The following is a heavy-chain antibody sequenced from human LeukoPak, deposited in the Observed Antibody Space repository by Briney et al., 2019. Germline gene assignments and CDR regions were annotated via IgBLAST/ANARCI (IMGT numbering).Heavy chain of an antibody. V-gene: IGHV3-23*01. CDR2: ISGFSGNT. J-gene: IGHJ4*02. CDR1: GFTFSDYA. Sequence: PGRSLRLSCTASGFTFSDYAMSWVRQAPGKGLEWVSDISGFSGNTYYADSVKGRFTISRDNSKSTLYLQMNSLRAEDTATYYCAKDSGFSVSYFSNWGQGILVTVSS. CDR3: AKDSGFSVSYFSN. D-gene: IGHD1-26*01.